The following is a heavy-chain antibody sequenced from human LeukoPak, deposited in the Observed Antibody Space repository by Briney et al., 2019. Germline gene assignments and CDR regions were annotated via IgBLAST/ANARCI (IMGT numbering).Heavy chain of an antibody. Sequence: SETLSLTCAVYGGSFSGYYWSWIRQPPGKGLEWIGEINHSGSTNYNPSLKSRVTISVDTSKNQFSLKLSSVTAADTAVYYCARGRGFYYGSGSYHTTIQYYYYGMDVWGQGTTVTVSS. CDR1: GGSFSGYY. V-gene: IGHV4-34*01. CDR3: ARGRGFYYGSGSYHTTIQYYYYGMDV. J-gene: IGHJ6*02. CDR2: INHSGST. D-gene: IGHD3-10*01.